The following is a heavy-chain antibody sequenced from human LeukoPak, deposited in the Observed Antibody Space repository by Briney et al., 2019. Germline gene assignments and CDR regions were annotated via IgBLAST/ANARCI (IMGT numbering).Heavy chain of an antibody. V-gene: IGHV4-38-2*02. CDR1: GYSISSGYY. J-gene: IGHJ4*02. CDR3: TRERDNSSDY. D-gene: IGHD6-6*01. CDR2: IYHSGSA. Sequence: SETLSLTCTVSGYSISSGYYWGWIRPTPGKGLEWIGSIYHSGSAYYNPSLKSRLTISVDTSKNQSSLNLRSVTAADTAVYYCTRERDNSSDYWGQGTLVTVSS.